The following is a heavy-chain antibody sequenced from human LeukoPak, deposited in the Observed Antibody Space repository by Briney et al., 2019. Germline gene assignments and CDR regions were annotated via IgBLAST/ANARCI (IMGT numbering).Heavy chain of an antibody. J-gene: IGHJ3*02. V-gene: IGHV4-59*08. CDR2: IHDSGST. Sequence: SGTLSLTCTVSGDSTRSNYWSWIRQPPGKGLEWIGFIHDSGSTHYTPSLDSRATISLDTSRTQFSLKLTSVTAADTAVYYCARGDLSCHGSGSYCAFDIWGQGTVVTVSS. CDR3: ARGDLSCHGSGSYCAFDI. CDR1: GDSTRSNY. D-gene: IGHD3-10*01.